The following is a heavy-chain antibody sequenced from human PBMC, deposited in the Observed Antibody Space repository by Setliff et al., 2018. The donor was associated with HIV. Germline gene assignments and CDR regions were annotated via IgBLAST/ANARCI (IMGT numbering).Heavy chain of an antibody. CDR1: GASINNSTYY. CDR2: IHYSGNT. V-gene: IGHV4-39*01. CDR3: TRLALGN. Sequence: PSETLSLTCAVSGASINNSTYYWGWIRQPSGKGLEWIGDIHYSGNTHYNPSLKSRVTISVDTYTNQFSLKLNSVSPTDTAVYYCTRLALGNWGQGTLVTVSS. D-gene: IGHD3-3*02. J-gene: IGHJ4*02.